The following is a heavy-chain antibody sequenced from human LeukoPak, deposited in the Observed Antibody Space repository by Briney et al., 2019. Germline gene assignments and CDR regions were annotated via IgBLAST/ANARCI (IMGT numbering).Heavy chain of an antibody. CDR3: AKDGEDCSGGSCYPYYYYYYMDV. V-gene: IGHV3-23*01. Sequence: PGGSLRLSCAASGFTFSIYAMSWVRQAPGKGLEWVSAISGSGGGTYYADSVKGRFTISRDNSKNTLYPQMNSLRAEDTAVYYCAKDGEDCSGGSCYPYYYYYYMDVWGKGTTVTVSS. J-gene: IGHJ6*03. CDR2: ISGSGGGT. D-gene: IGHD2-15*01. CDR1: GFTFSIYA.